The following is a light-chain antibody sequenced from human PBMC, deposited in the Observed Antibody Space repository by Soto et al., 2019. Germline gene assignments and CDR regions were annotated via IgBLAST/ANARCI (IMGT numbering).Light chain of an antibody. Sequence: QSALTQPPSASGSLGQSVTISCSGITNDVGGYNYVSWFQQHPGKAPKLIIYDVTKRPSGVPDRFSGSRSGNTASLTVSGLQGEDEAEYYCSSFAGTNHCVVFGGGTKLTVL. J-gene: IGLJ2*01. CDR1: TNDVGGYNY. CDR2: DVT. V-gene: IGLV2-8*01. CDR3: SSFAGTNHCVV.